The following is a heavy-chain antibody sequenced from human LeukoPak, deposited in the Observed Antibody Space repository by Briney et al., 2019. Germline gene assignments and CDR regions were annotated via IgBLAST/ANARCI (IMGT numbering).Heavy chain of an antibody. CDR3: ARGASSGYRIDY. V-gene: IGHV3-74*01. D-gene: IGHD3-10*01. Sequence: PGGSLRLSCGSSGFTFRSYWMRWARQVPGKGLVWVSRISPDGRSTNYADSVKGRFTISRDNAKNTLYLQMNSLTGEDTALYYCARGASSGYRIDYWGQETLVTVSS. CDR1: GFTFRSYW. CDR2: ISPDGRST. J-gene: IGHJ4*02.